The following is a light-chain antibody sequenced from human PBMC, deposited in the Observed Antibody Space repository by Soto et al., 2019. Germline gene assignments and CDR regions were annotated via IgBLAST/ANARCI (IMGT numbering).Light chain of an antibody. CDR1: SSYVGSYNR. CDR3: RSFTTTSTWV. J-gene: IGLJ3*02. CDR2: EVS. Sequence: QSVLTQPPSVSGSPGQSVTISCTGTSSYVGSYNRVSWYQQPPGTAPKLMIYEVSNRPSGVPDRFSGSKCCNTASLTISGLQAEDEADYYCRSFTTTSTWVFGGRTKVTVL. V-gene: IGLV2-18*02.